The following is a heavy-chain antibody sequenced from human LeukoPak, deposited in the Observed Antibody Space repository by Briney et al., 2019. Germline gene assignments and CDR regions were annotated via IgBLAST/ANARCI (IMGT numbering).Heavy chain of an antibody. CDR1: GFTFSSYS. V-gene: IGHV3-21*01. CDR2: ISSSSSYI. Sequence: GGSLRLSCAASGFTFSSYSMNWVRQAPGKGLEWVSSISSSSSYIYYADSVKGRFTISRDNAKNSLYLQMNSLRAEDTAVYYCARVYRSGWYGAFDIWGQGTMVTVSS. CDR3: ARVYRSGWYGAFDI. J-gene: IGHJ3*02. D-gene: IGHD6-19*01.